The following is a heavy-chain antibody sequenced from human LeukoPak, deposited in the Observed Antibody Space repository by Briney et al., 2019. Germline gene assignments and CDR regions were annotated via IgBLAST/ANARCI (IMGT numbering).Heavy chain of an antibody. CDR2: IYHSGST. CDR1: GGSISSGDYS. V-gene: IGHV4-30-2*01. D-gene: IGHD3-10*01. Sequence: NSSETLSLTCAVSGGSISSGDYSWSWIRQPPGKGLEWIGYIYHSGSTYYNPSLKSRVTISVDRSKSQFSLKLSSVTAADTAVYYCARARGYGGWFGEQWGYFDYWGQGTLVTVSS. J-gene: IGHJ4*02. CDR3: ARARGYGGWFGEQWGYFDY.